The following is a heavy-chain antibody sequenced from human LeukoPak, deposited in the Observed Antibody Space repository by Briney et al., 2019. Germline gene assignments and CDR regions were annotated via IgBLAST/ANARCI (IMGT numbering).Heavy chain of an antibody. V-gene: IGHV3-21*01. J-gene: IGHJ4*02. CDR1: GFTFSSYS. D-gene: IGHD6-13*01. CDR3: ARDRAAAGNY. Sequence: PGGSLRLSCVASGFTFSSYSMNWVRQAPGKGLEWVSSISSSSYIYYADSVKGRFTISRDNAKNSLYLQMNSLRAEDTAVYYCARDRAAAGNYWGQGTLVTVSS. CDR2: ISSSSYI.